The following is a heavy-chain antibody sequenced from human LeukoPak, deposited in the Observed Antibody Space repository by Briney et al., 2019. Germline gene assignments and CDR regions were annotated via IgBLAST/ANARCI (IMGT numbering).Heavy chain of an antibody. D-gene: IGHD3-22*01. J-gene: IGHJ4*02. V-gene: IGHV4-39*07. CDR3: ARLPAYDSSGYYTSGYFDY. Sequence: SETLSLTCTVSGGSISSSSYYWGWIRQPPGKGLEWIGSISYSGSTFYNPSLKSRVTISIDTSKNQFSLKLSSVTAADTAVYYCARLPAYDSSGYYTSGYFDYWGQGTLVTVSS. CDR1: GGSISSSSYY. CDR2: ISYSGST.